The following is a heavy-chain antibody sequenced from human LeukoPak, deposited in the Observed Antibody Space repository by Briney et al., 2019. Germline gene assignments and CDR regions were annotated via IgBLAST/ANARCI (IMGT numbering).Heavy chain of an antibody. Sequence: PGGSLRLSCGASEFAFSDYWMYWVRHAPGKGLVWVSRIHSDGSSTSYADSVKGRFTISRDNAKNMLFLQMNNLRAEDTAVYYCARGYDVWSGYIRMSMGMDVWGRGTTVTVSS. CDR1: EFAFSDYW. CDR2: IHSDGSST. V-gene: IGHV3-74*01. D-gene: IGHD3-3*01. CDR3: ARGYDVWSGYIRMSMGMDV. J-gene: IGHJ6*02.